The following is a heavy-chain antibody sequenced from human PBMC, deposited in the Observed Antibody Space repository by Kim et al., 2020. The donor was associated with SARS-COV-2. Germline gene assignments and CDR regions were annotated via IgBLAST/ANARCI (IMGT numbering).Heavy chain of an antibody. J-gene: IGHJ5*02. CDR3: AREAAAGKWGWFDP. Sequence: GGSLRLSCAASGFTFSSYGMHWVRQAPGKGLEWVAVIWYDGSNKYYADSVKGRFTISRDNSKNTLYLQMNSLRAEDTAVYYCAREAAAGKWGWFDPWGQGTLVTVSS. V-gene: IGHV3-33*01. CDR2: IWYDGSNK. CDR1: GFTFSSYG. D-gene: IGHD6-13*01.